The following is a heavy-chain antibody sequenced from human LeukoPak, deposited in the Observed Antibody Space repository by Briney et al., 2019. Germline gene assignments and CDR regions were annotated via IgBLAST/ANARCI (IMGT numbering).Heavy chain of an antibody. CDR3: ARDYYDSSGYYHDAFDI. D-gene: IGHD3-22*01. J-gene: IGHJ3*02. CDR1: GGSFGSYY. Sequence: SETLSLTCAVYGGSFGSYYWSWIRQSPEKGLEWIGEINPSGSTNYNPSLESRVTITADTSKNQFSLKLSSVTAADTAVYYCARDYYDSSGYYHDAFDIWGQGTMVTVSS. V-gene: IGHV4-34*01. CDR2: INPSGST.